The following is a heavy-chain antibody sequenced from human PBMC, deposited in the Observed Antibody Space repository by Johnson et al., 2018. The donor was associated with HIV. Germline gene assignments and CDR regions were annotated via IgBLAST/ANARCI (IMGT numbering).Heavy chain of an antibody. D-gene: IGHD3-22*01. J-gene: IGHJ3*01. V-gene: IGHV3-30-3*01. CDR1: GFTFSSYA. CDR2: ISYDGINK. Sequence: QVQLVESGGGVVQPGRSLRLSCAASGFTFSSYAMHWVRQAPGKGLEWVAVISYDGINKYYADSVKGRFTISRDNAKNSLYLEMNSLKTEDTAVYYCTTVADTSGYYPIKPFDDAFDLWGQGAMVTVSS. CDR3: TTVADTSGYYPIKPFDDAFDL.